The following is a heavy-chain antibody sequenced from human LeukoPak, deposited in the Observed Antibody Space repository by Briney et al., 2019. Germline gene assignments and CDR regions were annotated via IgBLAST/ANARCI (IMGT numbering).Heavy chain of an antibody. CDR3: AKGHYYGSGSLDY. V-gene: IGHV3-23*01. Sequence: GWSLRLSCAASGFTFSSYGMSWVRQAPGKGLEWVSAIGGRDGSTYYADSVKGRFTISRDNSKNTLYVQMNSLRAEDTAVYYCAKGHYYGSGSLDYWGQGTLVTVSS. CDR1: GFTFSSYG. CDR2: IGGRDGST. D-gene: IGHD3-10*01. J-gene: IGHJ4*02.